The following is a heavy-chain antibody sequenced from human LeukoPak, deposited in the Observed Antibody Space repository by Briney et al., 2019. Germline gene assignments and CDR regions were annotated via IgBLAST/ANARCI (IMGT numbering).Heavy chain of an antibody. J-gene: IGHJ4*02. CDR2: INPSGGST. V-gene: IGHV1-46*01. CDR1: GYTFTSYY. CDR3: AVAAAGTEEIDFDY. D-gene: IGHD6-13*01. Sequence: ASVKVSCKASGYTFTSYYMHWVRQAPGQGLEWMGIINPSGGSTTYAQNFQGRVTMTSETSTSTVHMELSSLRSEDTAVYYCAVAAAGTEEIDFDYWGQGTLVTVSS.